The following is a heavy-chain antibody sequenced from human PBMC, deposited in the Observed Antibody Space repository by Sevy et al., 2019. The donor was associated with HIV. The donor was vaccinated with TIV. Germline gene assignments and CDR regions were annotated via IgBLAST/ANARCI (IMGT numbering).Heavy chain of an antibody. V-gene: IGHV3-21*01. CDR2: ISSSSSYI. CDR1: GFTFSSDS. CDR3: ARDMYYYDKPAFDI. D-gene: IGHD3-22*01. Sequence: GGSLRLSCAASGFTFSSDSMNWVHQAPGKGLEWVSSISSSSSYIYYADSVKGRFTISRDNAKNSLYLQMNSLRAEDTAVYYCARDMYYYDKPAFDIWGQGTMVTVSS. J-gene: IGHJ3*02.